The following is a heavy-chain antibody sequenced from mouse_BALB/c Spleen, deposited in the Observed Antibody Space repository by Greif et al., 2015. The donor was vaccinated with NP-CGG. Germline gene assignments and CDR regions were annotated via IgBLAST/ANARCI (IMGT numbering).Heavy chain of an antibody. J-gene: IGHJ1*01. CDR3: ARDDGYYWYFDV. Sequence: EVKVVESGGGLVQPGGSLRLSCATSGFTFSDFYMEWVRQPPGKRLGWIAASRNKANDYTTEYSASVKGRFIVSRDTSQSILYLQMNALRAEDTAIYYCARDDGYYWYFDVWGAGTTVTVSS. D-gene: IGHD2-2*01. CDR1: GFTFSDFY. CDR2: SRNKANDYTT. V-gene: IGHV7-1*02.